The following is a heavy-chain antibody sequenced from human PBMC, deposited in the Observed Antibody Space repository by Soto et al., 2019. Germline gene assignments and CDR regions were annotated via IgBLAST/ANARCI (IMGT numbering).Heavy chain of an antibody. CDR1: GVKYSNYA. D-gene: IGHD3-16*01. J-gene: IGHJ4*02. CDR2: ISATGGGT. CDR3: AKDRRAGGNSAFYFDF. V-gene: IGHV3-23*01. Sequence: PAGALGHSCPASGVKYSNYAMSWVRKAPGKGLEWVSLISATGGGTYYADSVKGRFTISRDNSHNTLYLQVHSLTAEDTAVYYCAKDRRAGGNSAFYFDFWGQGALVTGSS.